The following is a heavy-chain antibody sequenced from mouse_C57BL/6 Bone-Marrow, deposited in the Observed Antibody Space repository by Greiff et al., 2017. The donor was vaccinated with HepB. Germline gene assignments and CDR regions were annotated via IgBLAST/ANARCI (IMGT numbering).Heavy chain of an antibody. CDR1: GFNIKDDY. J-gene: IGHJ4*01. CDR2: IDPENGDT. D-gene: IGHD1-1*01. CDR3: STYTSGVAGNTMDF. Sequence: VQLQQSGAELVRPGASVKLSCTASGFNIKDDYMHWVKQRPEQGLEWIGWIDPENGDTEYASKFQGKATITADTSSNTAYLQLSNLTSEDTAVYYCSTYTSGVAGNTMDFSGQGTAVTVSS. V-gene: IGHV14-4*01.